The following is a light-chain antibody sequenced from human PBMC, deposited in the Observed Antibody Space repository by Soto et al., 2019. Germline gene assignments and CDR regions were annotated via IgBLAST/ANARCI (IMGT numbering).Light chain of an antibody. Sequence: IVMTQSPATLSVSPGERATLSCGASQSVRSNLAWYQQKPGQPPRLLIYGASTRAIGIPARFSGSGSGTEFTLTISSLQSEDFAVYYCQQYNSWYTFGQGTKLEIK. CDR3: QQYNSWYT. V-gene: IGKV3-15*01. CDR2: GAS. CDR1: QSVRSN. J-gene: IGKJ2*01.